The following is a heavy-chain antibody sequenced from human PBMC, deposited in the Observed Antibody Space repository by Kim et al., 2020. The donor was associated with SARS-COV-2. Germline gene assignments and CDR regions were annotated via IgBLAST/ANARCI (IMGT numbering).Heavy chain of an antibody. V-gene: IGHV3-23*01. D-gene: IGHD1-7*01. Sequence: VQGLFTISRDTSKSTLYLQMNSLRAEDTTVYYCAKDSLVRNWNYGGNFDYWGQGTLVTVSS. CDR3: AKDSLVRNWNYGGNFDY. J-gene: IGHJ4*02.